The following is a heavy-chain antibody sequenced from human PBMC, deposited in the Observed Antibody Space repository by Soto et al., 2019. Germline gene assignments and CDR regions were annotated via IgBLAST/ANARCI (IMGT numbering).Heavy chain of an antibody. CDR3: ASSLLRVYSFDP. CDR2: IYYSGST. J-gene: IGHJ5*02. CDR1: GGSISSSSYY. V-gene: IGHV4-39*01. Sequence: QLQLQESGPGLVKPSETLSLTCTVSGGSISSSSYYWGWIRQPPGKGLEWIGSIYYSGSTYYNPSLKSRVTISVDTSKNQFSLKLSSVTAADTAVYYCASSLLRVYSFDPWGQGTLVTVSS.